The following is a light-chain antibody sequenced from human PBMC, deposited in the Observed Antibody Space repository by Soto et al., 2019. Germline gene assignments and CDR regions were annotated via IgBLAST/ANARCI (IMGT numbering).Light chain of an antibody. V-gene: IGKV1-8*01. CDR3: QHYNSYSEA. Sequence: AIRMAHSPSSVSSSAVDRVTVTCRASQGISSYLAWYQQKPGKAPKLLIYAASTLQSGVPSRFSGSGSGTEFTLTISSLQPDDFATYYCQHYNSYSEAFGQGTKVDIK. J-gene: IGKJ1*01. CDR2: AAS. CDR1: QGISSY.